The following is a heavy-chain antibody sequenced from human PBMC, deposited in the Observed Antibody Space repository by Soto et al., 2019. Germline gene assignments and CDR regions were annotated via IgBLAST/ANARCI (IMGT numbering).Heavy chain of an antibody. J-gene: IGHJ4*02. D-gene: IGHD6-19*01. CDR3: ARAYTWGVAVAGM. Sequence: QVQLVQSGAEVKKPGASVKVSCKASGYTFTSFDINWVRQATGQGLEWMGWMNPNSGNTGYAQKFQGRVTMTLNTSKSTAYMELSSLRSEDTAVYYCARAYTWGVAVAGMWGQGTLVTVSS. V-gene: IGHV1-8*01. CDR2: MNPNSGNT. CDR1: GYTFTSFD.